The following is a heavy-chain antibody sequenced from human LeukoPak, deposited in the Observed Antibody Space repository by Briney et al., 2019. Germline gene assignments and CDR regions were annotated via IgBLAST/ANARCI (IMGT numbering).Heavy chain of an antibody. CDR1: GYTFTSYA. D-gene: IGHD6-19*01. V-gene: IGHV1-3*01. Sequence: ASVKVSCKASGYTFTSYAMHWVRQAPGQRLEWMGWINAGNGNTKYSQKFQGRVTITRDTSASTAYMELSSLRSEDTAVYYCARARIAVAGTFDYWGQGTLVTASS. J-gene: IGHJ4*02. CDR2: INAGNGNT. CDR3: ARARIAVAGTFDY.